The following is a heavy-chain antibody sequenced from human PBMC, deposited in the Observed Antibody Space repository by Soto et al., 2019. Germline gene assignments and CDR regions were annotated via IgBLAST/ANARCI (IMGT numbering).Heavy chain of an antibody. J-gene: IGHJ6*02. Sequence: QITLKESGPTLVKPTQTLTLTCTFSGFSLSTSVVGVGWIRQPPGKALEWLALIYWDDDKRYSPSLRSRLTITKDTSKTQVVLTMTNMDPVDTATYYCAHRTIQVYGMDVWCQGTTFTVSS. CDR1: GFSLSTSVVG. D-gene: IGHD5-18*01. V-gene: IGHV2-5*02. CDR2: IYWDDDK. CDR3: AHRTIQVYGMDV.